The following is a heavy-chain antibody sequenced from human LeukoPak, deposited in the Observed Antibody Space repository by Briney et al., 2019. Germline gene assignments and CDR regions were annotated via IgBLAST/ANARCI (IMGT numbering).Heavy chain of an antibody. CDR1: GGSISSGGYS. D-gene: IGHD2-15*01. CDR2: IYHSGST. Sequence: SQTLSLTCAVSGGSISSGGYSWSWIRQPPGTGLEWIGYIYHSGSTYYNPSLKSRVTISVDRSKNQFSLKLSSVTAADTAVYYCARAHCSGGSCYSIRFDPWGQGTLVTVSS. J-gene: IGHJ5*02. V-gene: IGHV4-30-2*01. CDR3: ARAHCSGGSCYSIRFDP.